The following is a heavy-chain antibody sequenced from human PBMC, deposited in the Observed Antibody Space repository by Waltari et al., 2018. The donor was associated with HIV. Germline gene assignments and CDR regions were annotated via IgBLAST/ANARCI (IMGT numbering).Heavy chain of an antibody. Sequence: EVQLVESGGGLVQPGGSLSLSCAASGFTVGSNYLSWVRQDPGKGLEWVSVIYSGGSTYYADSVKGRFTISRDNSKNTLYLQMNSLRAEDTAVYYCAREKSGSYDYWGQGTLVTVSS. J-gene: IGHJ4*02. CDR2: IYSGGST. D-gene: IGHD1-26*01. V-gene: IGHV3-66*01. CDR1: GFTVGSNY. CDR3: AREKSGSYDY.